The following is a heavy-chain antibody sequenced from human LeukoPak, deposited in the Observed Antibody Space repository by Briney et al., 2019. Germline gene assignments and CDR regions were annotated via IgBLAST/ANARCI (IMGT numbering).Heavy chain of an antibody. CDR2: INPNSGGT. D-gene: IGHD6-13*01. CDR3: ARLYSSSWFPFDY. Sequence: ASVTVSFKASGYTFTGYYMHWVRQAPGQGLEWMGWINPNSGGTNYAQKFQGRVTMTRDTSISTAYMELSRLRSDDTAVYYCARLYSSSWFPFDYWGQGTLVTVSS. J-gene: IGHJ4*02. CDR1: GYTFTGYY. V-gene: IGHV1-2*02.